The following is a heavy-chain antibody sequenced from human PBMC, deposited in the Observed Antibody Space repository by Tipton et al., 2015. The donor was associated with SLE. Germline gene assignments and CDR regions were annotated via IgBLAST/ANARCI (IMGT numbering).Heavy chain of an antibody. V-gene: IGHV3-7*01. CDR2: IKQDGSEK. D-gene: IGHD1-26*01. Sequence: GSLRLSCAASGFTFSSYWMSWVRQAPGKGLEWVANIKQDGSEKYYVDSVKGRFTISRDNAKNSLYLQMNSLRAEDTAVYYCARDHTRGSYYYMDVWGKGTTVTVSS. J-gene: IGHJ6*03. CDR3: ARDHTRGSYYYMDV. CDR1: GFTFSSYW.